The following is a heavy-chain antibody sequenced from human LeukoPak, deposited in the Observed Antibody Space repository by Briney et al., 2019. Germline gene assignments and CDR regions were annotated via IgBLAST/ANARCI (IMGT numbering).Heavy chain of an antibody. D-gene: IGHD6-13*01. V-gene: IGHV3-33*01. Sequence: PGGSLRLSCAASGFTFSSYGMHWVRQAPGKGLEWVAVIWYDGSNKYYADSVKGRFTISRDNSKNTLYLQMNSLRAEDTTVYYCARDASSSWATDYFDYWGQGTLVIVSS. CDR3: ARDASSSWATDYFDY. CDR2: IWYDGSNK. J-gene: IGHJ4*02. CDR1: GFTFSSYG.